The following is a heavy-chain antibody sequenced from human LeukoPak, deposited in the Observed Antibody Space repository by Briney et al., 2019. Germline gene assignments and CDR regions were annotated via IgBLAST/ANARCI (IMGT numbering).Heavy chain of an antibody. D-gene: IGHD3-22*01. CDR3: AKGTYNYDSSGYIDY. CDR1: GFTFDDYA. Sequence: GGSLRLSCAASGFTFDDYAMHWVRQAPGKGLEWVSGISWNSGSIGYADSVKGRFTISRDNAKNSLYLQMNSLRAEDTALYYCAKGTYNYDSSGYIDYWGQGTLVTVSS. J-gene: IGHJ4*02. CDR2: ISWNSGSI. V-gene: IGHV3-9*01.